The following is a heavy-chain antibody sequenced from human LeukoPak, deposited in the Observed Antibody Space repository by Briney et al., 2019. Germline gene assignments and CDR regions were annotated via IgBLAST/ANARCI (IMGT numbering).Heavy chain of an antibody. D-gene: IGHD2-15*01. V-gene: IGHV1-2*02. CDR2: INPNRGGT. CDR3: ARDRGVDYCSGGSCSHYYYMDV. J-gene: IGHJ6*03. CDR1: GYTFTGYY. Sequence: ASVKVSCKASGYTFTGYYMHWVRQAPGQGLEWMGWINPNRGGTNYAQKFQGRVTMTRDTSISTAYMELSRLRSDDTAVYYCARDRGVDYCSGGSCSHYYYMDVWGKGTTVTISS.